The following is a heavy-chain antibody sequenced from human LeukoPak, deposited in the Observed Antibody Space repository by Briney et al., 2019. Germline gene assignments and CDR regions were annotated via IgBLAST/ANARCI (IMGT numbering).Heavy chain of an antibody. V-gene: IGHV3-48*02. J-gene: IGHJ4*02. CDR1: GFTFNIYS. CDR2: ISGSTSIT. Sequence: QAGGSLRLSCVVSGFTFNIYSMNWVRQAPGKGLEWVSHISGSTSITYYADSVKGRFTISRDNAKNSLFLQMNSLRDEDTAVYYCARYKYPQIGYWGQGTLVTVSS. CDR3: ARYKYPQIGY. D-gene: IGHD1-1*01.